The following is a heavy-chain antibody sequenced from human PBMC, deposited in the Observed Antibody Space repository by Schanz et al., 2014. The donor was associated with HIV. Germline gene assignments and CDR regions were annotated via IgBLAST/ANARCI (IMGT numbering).Heavy chain of an antibody. D-gene: IGHD5-18*01. V-gene: IGHV3-9*01. CDR1: GFIFDDYA. J-gene: IGHJ6*02. CDR2: ISWNSDSK. CDR3: AKDRGVVSGMVTNYYYGMDV. Sequence: EVQLVESGGGLVQPGRSLRLSCAASGFIFDDYAMHWARQAPGKGLEWVSGISWNSDSKGYADSVKGRFTISRDNAKNSLYLQMNSRRAEDAALYYCAKDRGVVSGMVTNYYYGMDVWGQGTTVTVSS.